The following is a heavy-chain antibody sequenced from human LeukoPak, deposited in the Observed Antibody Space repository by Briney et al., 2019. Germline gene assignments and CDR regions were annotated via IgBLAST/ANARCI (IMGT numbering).Heavy chain of an antibody. CDR2: ISSSSSYI. Sequence: KPGGSLRLSCAASGFTFSSYSMNWVRQAPGKGLEWVSSISSSSSYIYYADSVKGRFTISRDNAKNSLYLQMNSLRAEDTAVYYCARDSFYSSSTSCYEGAFDIWGQGTMVTVSS. V-gene: IGHV3-21*01. D-gene: IGHD2-2*01. CDR1: GFTFSSYS. CDR3: ARDSFYSSSTSCYEGAFDI. J-gene: IGHJ3*02.